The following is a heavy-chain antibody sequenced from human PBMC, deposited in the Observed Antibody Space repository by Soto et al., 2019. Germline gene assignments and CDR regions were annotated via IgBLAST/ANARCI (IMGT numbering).Heavy chain of an antibody. CDR3: ARGRRSSSWYGPGAAFDI. J-gene: IGHJ3*02. CDR1: GGSFSGYY. Sequence: SETLSLTCAVYGGSFSGYYWSWIRQPPGKGLEWIGEINHSGSTNYNPSLKSRVTISVDTSKNQFSLKLSSVTAADTAVYYCARGRRSSSWYGPGAAFDIWGQGTMVTVSS. CDR2: INHSGST. V-gene: IGHV4-34*01. D-gene: IGHD6-13*01.